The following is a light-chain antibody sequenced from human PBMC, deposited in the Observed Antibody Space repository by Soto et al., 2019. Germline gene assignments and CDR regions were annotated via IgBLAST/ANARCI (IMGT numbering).Light chain of an antibody. V-gene: IGKV1-5*03. Sequence: DIQMTQSPSTLSASVGDRVTITCRASQSIGTSLAWYQQRPGKAPNLLIYKASSLESGVPSRFSGRGSGTEFTLTISSVQPDDFETYYCQQYSTYWTFGQGTKVEIK. J-gene: IGKJ1*01. CDR1: QSIGTS. CDR3: QQYSTYWT. CDR2: KAS.